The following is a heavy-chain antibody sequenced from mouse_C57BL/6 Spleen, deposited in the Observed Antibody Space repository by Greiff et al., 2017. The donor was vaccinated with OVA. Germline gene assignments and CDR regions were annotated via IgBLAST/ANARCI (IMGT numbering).Heavy chain of an antibody. CDR3: ARLLFYYGSGYAMDY. J-gene: IGHJ4*01. V-gene: IGHV1-69*01. CDR1: GYTFTSYW. CDR2: IDPSDSYT. D-gene: IGHD1-1*01. Sequence: QVQLQQPGAELVMPGASVKLSCKASGYTFTSYWMHWVKQRPGQGLEWIGEIDPSDSYTNYNQKFKGKSTLTVDKSSSTAYMQLSSLTSEDSAVYYCARLLFYYGSGYAMDYWGQGTSVTVSS.